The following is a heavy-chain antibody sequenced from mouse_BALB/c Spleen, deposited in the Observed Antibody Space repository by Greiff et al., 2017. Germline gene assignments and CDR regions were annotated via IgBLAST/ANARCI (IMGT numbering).Heavy chain of an antibody. CDR1: GYNFKNYW. Sequence: VQLQQSGAELAKPGASVKMSCKASGYNFKNYWLHWVKQRPGQGLEWIGYINPSTGYTEYNQKFKDKATLTADKSSSTAYMQLSSLTSEDSAVYDCASHYYVSSYYFDYWGQGTTLTVSS. V-gene: IGHV1-7*01. J-gene: IGHJ2*01. D-gene: IGHD1-1*01. CDR3: ASHYYVSSYYFDY. CDR2: INPSTGYT.